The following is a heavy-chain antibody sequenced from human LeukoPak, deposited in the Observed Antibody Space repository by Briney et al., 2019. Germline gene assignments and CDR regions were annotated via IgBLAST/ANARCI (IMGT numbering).Heavy chain of an antibody. CDR1: GFTFSSYS. D-gene: IGHD2-21*02. Sequence: GGSLRLSCAASGFTFSSYSMNWVRQAPGKRLEWLSYISGGSGSIIHADSVRGRFTISRDHAMNSLYLQMNSLRAEDTAVYYCARDCRPYCASSSYYHMDVWGQGTTVTVSS. V-gene: IGHV3-48*01. CDR3: ARDCRPYCASSSYYHMDV. J-gene: IGHJ6*02. CDR2: ISGGSGSI.